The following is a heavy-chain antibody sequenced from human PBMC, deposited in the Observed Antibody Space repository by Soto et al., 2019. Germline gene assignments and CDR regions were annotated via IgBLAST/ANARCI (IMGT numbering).Heavy chain of an antibody. CDR3: AKGKSAGYYDSSGPGENDY. CDR1: GFTFSSYG. Sequence: PGGSLRLSCAASGFTFSSYGMHWVRQAPGKGLEWVAVISYDGSNKYYADSVKGRFTISRDNSKNTLYLQMNSLRAEDTAVYYCAKGKSAGYYDSSGPGENDYWGQGTLVTVSS. J-gene: IGHJ4*02. V-gene: IGHV3-30*18. CDR2: ISYDGSNK. D-gene: IGHD3-22*01.